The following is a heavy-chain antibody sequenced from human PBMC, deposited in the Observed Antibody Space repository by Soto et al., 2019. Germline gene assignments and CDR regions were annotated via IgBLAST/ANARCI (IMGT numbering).Heavy chain of an antibody. D-gene: IGHD1-1*01. CDR3: AKESSGFDY. V-gene: IGHV3-23*01. CDR1: GFTFSTSA. Sequence: PGGSLRLFCAASGFTFSTSAMSWVRQAPGKGLEWVSTISNSGGSTYYADSVKGRFTISRDNSQNTLYLQMNSLRAEDTAVYYCAKESSGFDYWGQGALVTVSS. J-gene: IGHJ4*02. CDR2: ISNSGGST.